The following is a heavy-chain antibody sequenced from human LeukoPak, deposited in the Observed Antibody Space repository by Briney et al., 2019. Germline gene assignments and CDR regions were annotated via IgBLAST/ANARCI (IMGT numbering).Heavy chain of an antibody. D-gene: IGHD3-10*01. CDR2: IYPSDSDT. CDR1: GSTFSTYW. Sequence: GASLEISCRGSGSTFSTYWIAWVRPLRGKGLEWMGIIYPSDSDTRYSPSFEGQVTISVDKSISTVYLQWGSLRATDTAMYYCARFYGSGAAYWGQGTLITVSS. CDR3: ARFYGSGAAY. J-gene: IGHJ4*02. V-gene: IGHV5-51*01.